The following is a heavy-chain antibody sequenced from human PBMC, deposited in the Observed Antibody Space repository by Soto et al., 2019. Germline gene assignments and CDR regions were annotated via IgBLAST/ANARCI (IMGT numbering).Heavy chain of an antibody. CDR1: GFTFTSYA. J-gene: IGHJ4*02. Sequence: GGSLRLSCAASGFTFTSYAMTWVRLAPGKGLEWVSLVYSGGATHYAASVKGRFTISTHSSQNTLFLQMNSLRTEDTATYYCVRGRYGSEIHWGQGTKVTVSS. CDR3: VRGRYGSEIH. V-gene: IGHV3-53*04. CDR2: VYSGGAT. D-gene: IGHD3-10*01.